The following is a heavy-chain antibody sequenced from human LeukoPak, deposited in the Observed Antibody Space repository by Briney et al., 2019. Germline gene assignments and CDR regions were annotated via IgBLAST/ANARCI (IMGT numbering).Heavy chain of an antibody. Sequence: GGSLRLSCAASGFTFSSYAMHWVRQAPGKGLEYVSGISSDGGSPFHVNSVKGRFTISRDNSKDTLYLQMGSLRAEDMAVYYCAREYCSGGRCQYYFDYWGQRTLVTVSS. J-gene: IGHJ4*02. CDR1: GFTFSSYA. D-gene: IGHD2-15*01. V-gene: IGHV3-64*01. CDR2: ISSDGGSP. CDR3: AREYCSGGRCQYYFDY.